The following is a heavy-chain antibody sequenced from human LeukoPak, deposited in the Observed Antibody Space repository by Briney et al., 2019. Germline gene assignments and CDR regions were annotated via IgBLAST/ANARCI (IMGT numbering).Heavy chain of an antibody. V-gene: IGHV3-64*01. J-gene: IGHJ3*01. D-gene: IGHD2/OR15-2a*01. CDR2: ISSDGGST. Sequence: GGSLRLSCAASGFTFSSYPMHWVRQAPGKGLEYVSAISSDGGSTYYANSVKGRFTISRDNSKNTLYLQMGSLRAEDMAVYYCARGITSISWGQGTMAAVSS. CDR1: GFTFSSYP. CDR3: ARGITSIS.